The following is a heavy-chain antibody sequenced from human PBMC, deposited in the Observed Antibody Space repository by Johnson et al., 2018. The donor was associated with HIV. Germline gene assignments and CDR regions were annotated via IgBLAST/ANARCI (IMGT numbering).Heavy chain of an antibody. V-gene: IGHV3-30-3*01. D-gene: IGHD4-17*01. Sequence: QMLLVESGGGVVQPGRSLRLTCAASGFTFSSYAMHWVRQAPGKGLEWVAVISYDGSNKYYADSVKGRFTISRDNSKNTLYLQMTSLGAEDTAVYYCARGMTTVTNHDAFDIWGQGTMVTVSS. CDR1: GFTFSSYA. CDR2: ISYDGSNK. J-gene: IGHJ3*02. CDR3: ARGMTTVTNHDAFDI.